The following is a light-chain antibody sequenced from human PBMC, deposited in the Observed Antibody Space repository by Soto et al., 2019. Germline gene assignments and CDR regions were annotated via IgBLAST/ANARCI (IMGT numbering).Light chain of an antibody. CDR3: MQALQAPLT. J-gene: IGKJ1*01. Sequence: DIVMTQSPLSLPVTPGEPASISCRSSQSLLNSNGYNYLAWYLPKPGQSPQLLIYLGSSRASGVPDRFSGSGSGTDFTLTISRVEAEDVGFYYCMQALQAPLTFGQGTRVEIK. V-gene: IGKV2-28*01. CDR2: LGS. CDR1: QSLLNSNGYNY.